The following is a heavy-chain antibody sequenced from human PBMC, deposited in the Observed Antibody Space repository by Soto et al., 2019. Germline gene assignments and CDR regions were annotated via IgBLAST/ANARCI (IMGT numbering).Heavy chain of an antibody. D-gene: IGHD1-1*01. CDR1: RYGFDDNS. CDR3: AREPATAKPEGVDF. V-gene: IGHV1-2*02. CDR2: INPNSGGT. J-gene: IGHJ4*01. Sequence: GASVTVSWEASRYGFDDNSRRCVRQAPGQGLEWMGWINPNSGGTKYAPKFQGGVTMTRDTSITTAYMELSRLRSGDTAVYYCAREPATAKPEGVDFWGHGTLVTVS.